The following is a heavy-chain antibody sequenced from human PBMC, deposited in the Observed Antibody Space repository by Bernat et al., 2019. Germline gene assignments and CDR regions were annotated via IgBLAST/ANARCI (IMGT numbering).Heavy chain of an antibody. D-gene: IGHD3-9*01. CDR2: ISYDGSNK. V-gene: IGHV3-30-3*01. Sequence: QVQLVESGGGVVQPGRSLRLSCAASGFTFSSYAMHWVRQAPGKGLEWVAVISYDGSNKYYADSVKGRFTISRDNSKNTLYLQMNSLRAEDTAVYYCASNRGLRYFDWLLPDYWGQGTLVTVSS. CDR1: GFTFSSYA. J-gene: IGHJ4*02. CDR3: ASNRGLRYFDWLLPDY.